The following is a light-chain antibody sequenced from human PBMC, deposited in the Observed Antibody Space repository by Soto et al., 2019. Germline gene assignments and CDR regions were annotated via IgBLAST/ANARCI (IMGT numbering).Light chain of an antibody. CDR2: EVT. CDR3: CSYAVSNTYL. V-gene: IGLV2-23*02. J-gene: IGLJ1*01. Sequence: VLTQPASVTASPGEAITISYTGTDSDVGSHNLVSWYQLHPGKAPKLMIYEVTKRPSGVTNRFSGSKSGNTASLTIAGLQAEDEADYYCCSYAVSNTYLFGNGTKVTVL. CDR1: DSDVGSHNL.